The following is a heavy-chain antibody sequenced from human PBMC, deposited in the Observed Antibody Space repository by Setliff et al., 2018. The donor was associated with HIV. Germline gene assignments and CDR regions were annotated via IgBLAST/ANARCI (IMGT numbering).Heavy chain of an antibody. Sequence: PGGSLRLSCAASRFDFNNYWMSWVRQAPGKGLEWVANINSDGTEKHYADSVRSRFTISRDNSKNTLFLQLYSLRVDDTAVYYCAKSCDVPSKPGPYYYSMDVWGKGTTVTVSS. CDR3: AKSCDVPSKPGPYYYSMDV. V-gene: IGHV3-7*01. CDR2: INSDGTEK. D-gene: IGHD2-2*01. CDR1: RFDFNNYW. J-gene: IGHJ6*03.